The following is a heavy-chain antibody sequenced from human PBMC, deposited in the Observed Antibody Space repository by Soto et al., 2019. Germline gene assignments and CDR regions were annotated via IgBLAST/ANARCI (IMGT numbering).Heavy chain of an antibody. D-gene: IGHD1-26*01. CDR2: ISYDGSYQ. CDR3: AKGGEVGGVLGDH. J-gene: IGHJ4*02. Sequence: GGSLGLSCEASGFAFNKFGMHWGRQAPGKGLEWVAFISYDGSYQYYADSVQGRLTITRDNSMNTLNMQLNSLRREDTAVYYCAKGGEVGGVLGDHWGQGTLVTVSS. V-gene: IGHV3-30*18. CDR1: GFAFNKFG.